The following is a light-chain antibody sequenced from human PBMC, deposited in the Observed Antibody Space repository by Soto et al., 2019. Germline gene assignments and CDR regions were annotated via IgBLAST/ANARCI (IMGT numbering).Light chain of an antibody. Sequence: QSVLTQPPSVSGAPGQRVTISCTGSSSNIGAGYDVHWYQQRPGTAPKLLIFGNTNRHSGVPDRFSGSKSGTSASLAITGLQAEDEGDYYCQSYDSTLSARYVFGTGTKLTVL. J-gene: IGLJ1*01. CDR1: SSNIGAGYD. CDR2: GNT. CDR3: QSYDSTLSARYV. V-gene: IGLV1-40*01.